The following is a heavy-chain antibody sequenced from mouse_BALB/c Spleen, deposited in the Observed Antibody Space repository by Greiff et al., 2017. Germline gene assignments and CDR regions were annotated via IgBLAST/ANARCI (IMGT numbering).Heavy chain of an antibody. D-gene: IGHD2-4*01. Sequence: EVQLVESGGGLVKPGGSLKLSCAASGFTFSSYAMSWVRQTPEKRLEWVASISSGGSTYYPDSVKGRFTISRDNARNILYLQMSSLRSEDTAMYYCARGRDYDAWFAYWGQGTLVTVSA. J-gene: IGHJ3*01. CDR2: ISSGGST. CDR3: ARGRDYDAWFAY. V-gene: IGHV5-6-5*01. CDR1: GFTFSSYA.